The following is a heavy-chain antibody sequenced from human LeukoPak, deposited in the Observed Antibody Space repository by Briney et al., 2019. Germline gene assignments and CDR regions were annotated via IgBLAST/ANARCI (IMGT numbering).Heavy chain of an antibody. Sequence: GGSLRLSCAASIFTFSSFAMSWVSQAPGTGLEWVSTLCGRGDSTYYADSLRGRFAISRDNSRTTLYLTMNTPRGEHTPVHYCAKAIAAPVWYVDIWGRGTLVTVSS. CDR2: LCGRGDST. CDR3: AKAIAAPVWYVDI. V-gene: IGHV3-23*01. J-gene: IGHJ2*01. CDR1: IFTFSSFA. D-gene: IGHD6-13*01.